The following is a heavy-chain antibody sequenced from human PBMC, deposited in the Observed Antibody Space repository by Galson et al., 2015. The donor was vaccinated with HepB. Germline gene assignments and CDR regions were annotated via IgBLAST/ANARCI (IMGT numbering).Heavy chain of an antibody. J-gene: IGHJ4*02. CDR2: IWYDGSNA. D-gene: IGHD6-19*01. Sequence: SLRLSCAGSGFTFSGYGLHWVRQAPGKGLEWVAVIWYDGSNASYADSVMGRFTISRDNSMNTLYLQMHSLRVEDTAVYYCVRGSSPYWGQGTLVTVSS. V-gene: IGHV3-33*03. CDR3: VRGSSPY. CDR1: GFTFSGYG.